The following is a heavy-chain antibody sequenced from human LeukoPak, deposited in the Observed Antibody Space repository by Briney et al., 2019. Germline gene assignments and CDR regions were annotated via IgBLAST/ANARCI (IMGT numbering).Heavy chain of an antibody. J-gene: IGHJ4*02. D-gene: IGHD3-10*01. Sequence: GESLKISCKGSEFRFTSYWIAWVRQMPGRGLEYMAIIYPADGDTRYSPSFQGQVTISADTSISTAYLQWSSLKASDTAIYFCARLRSGYGSGSFDYWGQGTLITVSS. V-gene: IGHV5-51*01. CDR1: EFRFTSYW. CDR3: ARLRSGYGSGSFDY. CDR2: IYPADGDT.